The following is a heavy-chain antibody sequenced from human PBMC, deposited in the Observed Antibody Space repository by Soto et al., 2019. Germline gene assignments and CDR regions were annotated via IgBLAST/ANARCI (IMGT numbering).Heavy chain of an antibody. Sequence: LXLTCAVSGGSMSSGGYSWSWIRQPPGKGLEWIGYIYHSGSTYYNPSLKSRVTISVDRSKNQFSLKLSSVTAADTAVYYCARQIGWFDPWGQGTLVTASS. CDR1: GGSMSSGGYS. CDR3: ARQIGWFDP. V-gene: IGHV4-30-2*01. J-gene: IGHJ5*02. CDR2: IYHSGST.